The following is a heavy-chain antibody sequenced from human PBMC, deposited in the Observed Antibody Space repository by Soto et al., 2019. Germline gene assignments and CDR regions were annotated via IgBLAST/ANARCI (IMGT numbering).Heavy chain of an antibody. CDR2: ISGSGGST. CDR1: GFTFSSYA. D-gene: IGHD3-22*01. CDR3: AKDVYYDSSGYYFAGFDY. J-gene: IGHJ4*02. V-gene: IGHV3-23*01. Sequence: EVQLLESGGGLVQPGGSLRLSCAASGFTFSSYAMSWVRQAPGKGLEWVSAISGSGGSTYYADSVKGRFTISRDNSKNTLYLQMNSLRAEDTAVYYCAKDVYYDSSGYYFAGFDYWGQGTLVTVSS.